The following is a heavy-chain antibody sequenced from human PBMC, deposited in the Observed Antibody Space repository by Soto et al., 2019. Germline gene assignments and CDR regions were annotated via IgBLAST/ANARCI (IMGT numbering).Heavy chain of an antibody. J-gene: IGHJ6*02. V-gene: IGHV2-5*01. D-gene: IGHD3-10*01. Sequence: QITLKESGPTLVKPTQTLTLTCTFSGFSLSTSGVGVGWIRQPPGKALEWLALIYWNDDKRYSPSLKSRLTITKDTSKNQVVLTMTNMDPVDTATYYCAHRGLGQGRSYGWGGMDVWGQGITVTVSS. CDR3: AHRGLGQGRSYGWGGMDV. CDR2: IYWNDDK. CDR1: GFSLSTSGVG.